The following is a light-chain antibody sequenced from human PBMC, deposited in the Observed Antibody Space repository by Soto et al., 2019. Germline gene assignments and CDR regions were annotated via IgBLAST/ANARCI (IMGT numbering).Light chain of an antibody. CDR2: GVN. CDR3: WSCADGTSVV. J-gene: IGLJ3*02. CDR1: SSDVGRFNL. V-gene: IGLV2-23*02. Sequence: QSALTQPASVSGSPGQSITISCTGTSSDVGRFNLVSWYQHHPGKGPRLIIYGVNKRPSGASNRFSGSKSGNTASLTISGLQPEDEAEYYCWSCADGTSVVFGAGTKVTVL.